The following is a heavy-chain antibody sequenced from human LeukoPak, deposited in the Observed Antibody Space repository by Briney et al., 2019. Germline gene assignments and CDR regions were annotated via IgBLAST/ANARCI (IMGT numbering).Heavy chain of an antibody. CDR1: GGTFSSYA. CDR2: IIPIFGTA. Sequence: SVKVSCKASGGTFSSYAISWVRQAPGQGLEWMGGIIPIFGTANYAQKFQGRVTITADKSTSTAYMELNSLRSEDTAVYYCARDGYCSGGSCYRGILAYWGQGTLVTVSS. CDR3: ARDGYCSGGSCYRGILAY. J-gene: IGHJ4*02. D-gene: IGHD2-15*01. V-gene: IGHV1-69*06.